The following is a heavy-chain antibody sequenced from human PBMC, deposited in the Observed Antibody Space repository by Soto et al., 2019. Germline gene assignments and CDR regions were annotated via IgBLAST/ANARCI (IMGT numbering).Heavy chain of an antibody. D-gene: IGHD3-22*01. V-gene: IGHV1-18*01. CDR1: GYTFTSYG. CDR2: ISAYNGNT. Sequence: ASVKVSCKASGYTFTSYGISWVRQAPGQGLEWMGWISAYNGNTNYSQKLQGRVTMTTDTSTSTAYMELRSLRSDDTAVYYCARDYPSKLGYDSRNDAFDIWGQGTMVTVSS. J-gene: IGHJ3*02. CDR3: ARDYPSKLGYDSRNDAFDI.